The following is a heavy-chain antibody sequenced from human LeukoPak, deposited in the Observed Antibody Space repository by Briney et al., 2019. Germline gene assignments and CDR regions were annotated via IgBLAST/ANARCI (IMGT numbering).Heavy chain of an antibody. CDR1: GYSISSGYY. D-gene: IGHD2-21*02. CDR3: ARDLRAVTFYYFDY. Sequence: SETLSLTCTVSGYSISSGYYWGWIRQPPGKGLEWIGSIYHSGSTYYNPSLESRVTISVDTSKNQFSLKLSSVTAADTAVYYCARDLRAVTFYYFDYWGQGTLVTVSS. J-gene: IGHJ4*02. CDR2: IYHSGST. V-gene: IGHV4-38-2*02.